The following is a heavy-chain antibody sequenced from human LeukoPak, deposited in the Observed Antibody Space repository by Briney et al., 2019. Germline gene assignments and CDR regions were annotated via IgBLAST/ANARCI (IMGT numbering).Heavy chain of an antibody. CDR3: TRGRRATHDY. V-gene: IGHV3-49*04. CDR2: IRSKAYGGTT. CDR1: GFTFGDYA. Sequence: PGGSLRLSCTASGFTFGDYAMNWVRQAPGKGLEWVGFIRSKAYGGTTEYAASVKGRLTISRDDSKSIAYLQMNSLKTEDTAVYYCTRGRRATHDYWGQGTLVTVSS. D-gene: IGHD1-26*01. J-gene: IGHJ4*02.